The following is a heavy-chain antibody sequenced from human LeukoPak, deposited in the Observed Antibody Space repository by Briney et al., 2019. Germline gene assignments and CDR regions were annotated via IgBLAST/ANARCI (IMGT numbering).Heavy chain of an antibody. Sequence: GGSLRLSCAASGFTFSSYGMHWVRQAPGKGLEWVAFIRYDGSNKYYADSVKGRFTISRDNAKNSLYLQMNSLRAEDTAVYYCARDLGYFDRFDYWGQESWSPSPQ. CDR1: GFTFSSYG. CDR2: IRYDGSNK. CDR3: ARDLGYFDRFDY. V-gene: IGHV3-30*02. D-gene: IGHD3-9*01. J-gene: IGHJ4*01.